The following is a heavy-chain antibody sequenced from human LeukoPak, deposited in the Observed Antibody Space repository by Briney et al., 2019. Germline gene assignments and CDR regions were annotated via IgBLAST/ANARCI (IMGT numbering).Heavy chain of an antibody. Sequence: ASVKVSCKASGYTFTNYGINWVRQAPGQGLKWMGWISAYNGNTNYAQKVQGRVTMTIDTSTSTAYMELRSLRSDDTAVYYCAREASVGYYYDSSGYPPDYWGQGTLVTVSS. CDR1: GYTFTNYG. V-gene: IGHV1-18*01. CDR3: AREASVGYYYDSSGYPPDY. CDR2: ISAYNGNT. J-gene: IGHJ4*02. D-gene: IGHD3-22*01.